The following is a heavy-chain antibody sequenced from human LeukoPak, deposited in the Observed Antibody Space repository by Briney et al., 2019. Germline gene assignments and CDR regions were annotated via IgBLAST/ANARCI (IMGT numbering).Heavy chain of an antibody. Sequence: GGSLRLSCAASGFTFSDYYMSWLRQAPGKGLEWLSYISSSGGRIYYADPVKGRFTISRDNDKRSLYLQLNSLRAEDTAVYYCAKDKRDEIFGVVRTLLDYWGQGTLVTVSS. V-gene: IGHV3-11*01. CDR2: ISSSGGRI. J-gene: IGHJ4*02. CDR3: AKDKRDEIFGVVRTLLDY. CDR1: GFTFSDYY. D-gene: IGHD3-3*01.